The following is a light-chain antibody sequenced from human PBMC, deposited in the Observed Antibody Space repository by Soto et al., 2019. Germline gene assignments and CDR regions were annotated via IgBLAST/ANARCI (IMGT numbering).Light chain of an antibody. CDR3: RQYYITPQT. Sequence: DIVMTQSPDSLAVSLGERATINCKSSQSVLYSSNNKNYLAWYQQKPGQPPKLLIYWASTRESGVPDRFSGSGSGTDFTLTISSLQAEDVAVYYCRQYYITPQTFGPGTKLDIK. CDR2: WAS. CDR1: QSVLYSSNNKNY. J-gene: IGKJ3*01. V-gene: IGKV4-1*01.